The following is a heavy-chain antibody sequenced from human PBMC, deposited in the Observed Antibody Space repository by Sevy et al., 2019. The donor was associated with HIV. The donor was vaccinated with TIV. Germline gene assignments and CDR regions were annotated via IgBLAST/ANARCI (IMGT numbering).Heavy chain of an antibody. D-gene: IGHD2-15*01. CDR2: INHSGST. V-gene: IGHV4-34*01. CDR1: GGPFSGYY. CDR3: ASGLGYCSGGSCYSVRRTYYYGMDV. J-gene: IGHJ6*02. Sequence: SETLSLTCAVYGGPFSGYYWSWIRQPPGKGLEWIGEINHSGSTNYNPSLKSRVTISVDTSKNQFSLKLSSVTAADTAVYYCASGLGYCSGGSCYSVRRTYYYGMDVWGQGTTVTVSS.